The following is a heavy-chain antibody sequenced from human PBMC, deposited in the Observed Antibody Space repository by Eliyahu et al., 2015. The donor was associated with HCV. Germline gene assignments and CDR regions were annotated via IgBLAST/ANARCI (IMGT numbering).Heavy chain of an antibody. J-gene: IGHJ6*02. CDR2: IDWDDDK. Sequence: QVTLRESGPALVKPTQTLTLTCTFSGFSLSTSGMCVSWIRQPPGKALEWLARIDWDDDKYYSTSLKTRLTISKDTSKNQVVLTMTNMDPVDTATYYCARTPGAPGGSGRVNSYGMDVWGQGTTVTVSS. D-gene: IGHD2-15*01. CDR3: ARTPGAPGGSGRVNSYGMDV. CDR1: GFSLSTSGMC. V-gene: IGHV2-70*15.